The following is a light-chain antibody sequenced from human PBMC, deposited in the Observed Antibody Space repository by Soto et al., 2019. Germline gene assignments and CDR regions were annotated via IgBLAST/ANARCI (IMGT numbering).Light chain of an antibody. Sequence: EIVLTQSPGTLSLSPGERVTLSCRASQSVSSSSLAWYQHKPGQAPRLLIYGASSRATGIADRFSGSGSGTDFTFTISRLEPEDFAVYYCQQYGSSPFTFGPGTKLDIK. CDR1: QSVSSSS. CDR3: QQYGSSPFT. J-gene: IGKJ3*01. V-gene: IGKV3-20*01. CDR2: GAS.